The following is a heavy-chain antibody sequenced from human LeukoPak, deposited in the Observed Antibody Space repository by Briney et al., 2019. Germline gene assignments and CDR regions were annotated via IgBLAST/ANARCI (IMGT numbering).Heavy chain of an antibody. CDR3: ARYKVGYFDY. CDR1: GGSISSYY. D-gene: IGHD1-1*01. V-gene: IGHV4-59*01. J-gene: IGHJ4*02. CDR2: IYYSGST. Sequence: PSETLSLTCTVSGGSISSYYWSWIRQPPGKGLEWIGYIYYSGSTNYNPSLKSRVTISVDTSKNQFSLKLSSVTAADTAVYYCARYKVGYFDYWGQGTRVTVSS.